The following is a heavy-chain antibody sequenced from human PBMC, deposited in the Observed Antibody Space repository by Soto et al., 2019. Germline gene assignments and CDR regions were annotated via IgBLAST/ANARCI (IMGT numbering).Heavy chain of an antibody. D-gene: IGHD1-26*01. CDR1: GYTFTSYA. V-gene: IGHV1-3*01. CDR2: INAGNGNT. CDR3: ARYVGPTRGPYFDY. Sequence: ASAKVSCKASGYTFTSYAMHCVRQAPGQRLEWMGWINAGNGNTKYSQKFQGRVTITRDTSASTAYMELSSLRSEDTAVYYCARYVGPTRGPYFDYWGQGTLVTVSS. J-gene: IGHJ4*02.